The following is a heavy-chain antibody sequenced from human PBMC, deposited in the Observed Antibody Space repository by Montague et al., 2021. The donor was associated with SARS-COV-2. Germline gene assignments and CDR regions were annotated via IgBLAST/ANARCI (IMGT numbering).Heavy chain of an antibody. Sequence: SETLSLTCSVSGGSISSSNLFWGWIRQPPGKGLEWIGSVYYSGSTYYRPSLKSRITISVDTSKNQFSLRLASVTAADTAVYYCARKGIAVADYGSDIWGQGTMVIVSS. CDR1: GGSISSSNLF. J-gene: IGHJ3*02. CDR2: VYYSGST. V-gene: IGHV4-39*01. D-gene: IGHD4/OR15-4a*01. CDR3: ARKGIAVADYGSDI.